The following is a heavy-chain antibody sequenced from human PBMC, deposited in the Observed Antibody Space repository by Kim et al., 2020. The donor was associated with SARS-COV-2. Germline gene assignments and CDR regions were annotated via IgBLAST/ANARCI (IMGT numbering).Heavy chain of an antibody. CDR3: LKDTLPGGADV. J-gene: IGHJ6*02. CDR2: ISPNGAHI. D-gene: IGHD2-21*02. CDR1: GFTFGDYY. Sequence: GGSLRLSCAAYGFTFGDYYFHWVRRAPGKGLEWVSGISPNGAHIGYGDSVKGRFITSRDNAKNSLYLQMNSLGPDDTALYYCLKDTLPGGADVWGQGTTV. V-gene: IGHV3-9*01.